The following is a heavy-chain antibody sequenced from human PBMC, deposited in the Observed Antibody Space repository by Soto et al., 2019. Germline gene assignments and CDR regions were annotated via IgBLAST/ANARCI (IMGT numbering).Heavy chain of an antibody. D-gene: IGHD6-13*01. J-gene: IGHJ6*03. V-gene: IGHV3-48*01. CDR2: ISSSSSTI. CDR3: ARDKVGQQLRNLYYYYYYMDV. Sequence: GGSLRLSCAASGFTFSSYSMNWVRQAPGKGLEWVSYISSSSSTIYYADSVKGRFTISRDNAKNSLYLQMNSLRAEDTAVYYCARDKVGQQLRNLYYYYYYMDVWGKGTTVTVSS. CDR1: GFTFSSYS.